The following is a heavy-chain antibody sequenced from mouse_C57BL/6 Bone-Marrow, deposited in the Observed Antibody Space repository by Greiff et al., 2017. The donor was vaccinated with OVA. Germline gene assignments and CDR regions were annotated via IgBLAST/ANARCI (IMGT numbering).Heavy chain of an antibody. J-gene: IGHJ2*01. CDR3: ARDYRKFFDY. CDR2: ISSGSSTI. V-gene: IGHV5-17*01. D-gene: IGHD2-14*01. CDR1: GFTFSDYG. Sequence: EVNVVESGGGLVKPGGSLKLSCAASGFTFSDYGMHWVRQAPEKGLEWVAYISSGSSTIYYADTVKGRFTISRDNAKNTLFLQMTSLRSEDTAMYYCARDYRKFFDYWGQGTTLTVSS.